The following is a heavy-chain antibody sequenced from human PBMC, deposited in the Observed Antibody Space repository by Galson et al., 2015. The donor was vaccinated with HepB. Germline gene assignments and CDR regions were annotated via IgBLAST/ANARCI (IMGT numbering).Heavy chain of an antibody. CDR1: GYSFTSYW. V-gene: IGHV5-10-1*01. CDR2: IDPSDSYT. J-gene: IGHJ5*02. CDR3: ALIPYAWFDP. Sequence: QSGAEVKKPGEPLRISCKGSGYSFTSYWISWVRQMPGKGLEWMGRIDPSDSYTNYSPSFRGHVTISADKSISTAYLQWSSLKASDTAMFYCALIPYAWFDPWGQGTLVTVSS. D-gene: IGHD2-2*01.